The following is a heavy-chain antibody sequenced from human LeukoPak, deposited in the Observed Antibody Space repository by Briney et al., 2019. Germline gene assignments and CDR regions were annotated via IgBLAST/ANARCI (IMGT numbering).Heavy chain of an antibody. Sequence: PGGSLRLSCAASGFTFGSYWMSWVRQAPGKGLEWVANIKQDGSEKYYVDSVKGRFTISRDNAKNSLYLQMNSLRAEDTAVYYCARTDSVPVTYYWGQGTLVTVSS. CDR3: ARTDSVPVTYY. CDR2: IKQDGSEK. CDR1: GFTFGSYW. V-gene: IGHV3-7*01. J-gene: IGHJ4*02. D-gene: IGHD6-19*01.